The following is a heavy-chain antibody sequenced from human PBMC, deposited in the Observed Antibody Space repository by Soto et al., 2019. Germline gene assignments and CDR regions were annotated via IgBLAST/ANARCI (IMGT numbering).Heavy chain of an antibody. V-gene: IGHV1-18*01. CDR3: ARVMVRGVLRVHVPPLEEFSWVEP. CDR2: ISAYNGDT. J-gene: IGHJ5*02. D-gene: IGHD3-10*01. Sequence: ASVKVSCKASGYTFTSYGIIWVRQAPGQGLEWMGWISAYNGDTNYAQNLQGRLTMTTDTSTSTVYMELRSLRSDDTAVYYCARVMVRGVLRVHVPPLEEFSWVEPWGQPTLVTVS. CDR1: GYTFTSYG.